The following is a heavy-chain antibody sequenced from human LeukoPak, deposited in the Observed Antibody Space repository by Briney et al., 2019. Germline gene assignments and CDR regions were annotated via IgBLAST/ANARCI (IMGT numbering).Heavy chain of an antibody. CDR1: GFTFSNAW. J-gene: IGHJ4*02. V-gene: IGHV3-15*01. D-gene: IGHD3-16*02. Sequence: GGSLRLSCAASGFTFSNAWMRWVRQAPGKGREWVGRIKSKTDGGTTDYAAPVKGRFTISRDDSKNTLYLQMNSLKTEDTAVYYCTTARGSLSRDYWGQGTLVTVSS. CDR2: IKSKTDGGTT. CDR3: TTARGSLSRDY.